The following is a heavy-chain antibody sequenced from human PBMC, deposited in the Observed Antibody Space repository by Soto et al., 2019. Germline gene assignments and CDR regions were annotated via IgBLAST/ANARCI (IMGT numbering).Heavy chain of an antibody. Sequence: PSETLSLTCTVSGVSIRSDGYYWSWIRQHPGKGLEWIGYIYYSGSTYYNPSLKSRVSISADTSNNQFSLKLTSVTAADTAVYYGAGGSAKSWFDPWGQGTLVTVSS. CDR3: AGGSAKSWFDP. CDR1: GVSIRSDGYY. V-gene: IGHV4-31*03. CDR2: IYYSGST. D-gene: IGHD6-25*01. J-gene: IGHJ5*02.